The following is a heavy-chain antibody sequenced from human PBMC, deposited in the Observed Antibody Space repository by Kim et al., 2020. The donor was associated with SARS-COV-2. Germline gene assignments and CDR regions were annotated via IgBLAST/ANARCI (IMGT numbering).Heavy chain of an antibody. Sequence: GGSLRLSCAASGFTFSSYAMSWVRQAPGKGLEWVSAISGSGGSTYYADSVKGRFTISRDNSKNTLYLQMNSLRAEDTAVYYCAKAGSYYDILTGYYKFDYWGQGTLVTVSS. CDR1: GFTFSSYA. V-gene: IGHV3-23*01. J-gene: IGHJ4*02. CDR2: ISGSGGST. CDR3: AKAGSYYDILTGYYKFDY. D-gene: IGHD3-9*01.